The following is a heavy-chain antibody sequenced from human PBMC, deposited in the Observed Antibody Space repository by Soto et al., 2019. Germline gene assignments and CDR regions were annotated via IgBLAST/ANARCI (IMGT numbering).Heavy chain of an antibody. CDR2: IKQDGSEK. CDR1: GFTFSSYW. Sequence: PGGSLRLSCAASGFTFSSYWMSWVRQAPGKGLEWVANIKQDGSEKYYVDSVKGRFTISRDNAKNSLYLQMNSLRAEDTAVYYCARDLMVRGVIYDNMDVWRKGTTVTVSS. CDR3: ARDLMVRGVIYDNMDV. V-gene: IGHV3-7*01. J-gene: IGHJ6*03. D-gene: IGHD3-10*01.